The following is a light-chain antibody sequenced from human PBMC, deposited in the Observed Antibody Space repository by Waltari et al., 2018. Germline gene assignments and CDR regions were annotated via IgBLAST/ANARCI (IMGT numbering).Light chain of an antibody. CDR1: SSNIGNSY. Sequence: QSVLTQPPSVSAAPGQKVTISCSGSSSNIGNSYVSWYQQLPGTAPKPLIYDNNNRPPGIPDRCSGAKSGTSATLGITGLQTGDEADYYCGTWDSSLSAVVFGGGTKLTVL. J-gene: IGLJ2*01. V-gene: IGLV1-51*01. CDR3: GTWDSSLSAVV. CDR2: DNN.